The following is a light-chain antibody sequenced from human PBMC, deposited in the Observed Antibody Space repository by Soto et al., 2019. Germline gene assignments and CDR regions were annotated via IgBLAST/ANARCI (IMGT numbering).Light chain of an antibody. J-gene: IGKJ1*01. CDR3: QQYGSSPWT. CDR2: GAS. V-gene: IGKV3-20*01. CDR1: QSVSSSW. Sequence: EIVLTQSPGAVSLAPGERATLSCRASQSVSSSWLAWYQQKPGQAPRLLIYGASSRATGIPDRVSGSGSGTDFTLTISRLEPEDFAVYYCQQYGSSPWTFGQGTKVDIK.